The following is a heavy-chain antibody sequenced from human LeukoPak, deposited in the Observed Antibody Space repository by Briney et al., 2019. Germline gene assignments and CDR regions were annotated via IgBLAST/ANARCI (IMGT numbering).Heavy chain of an antibody. Sequence: GASVNVSCKASGFTFTSSAMQWVRQARGQRLEWIGWIVVGSGNTNYAQKFQERVTITRDMSTSTAYMELSSLRSEDTAVYYCAADSEMATGFHAFDIWGQGTMVTVSS. CDR2: IVVGSGNT. CDR1: GFTFTSSA. CDR3: AADSEMATGFHAFDI. V-gene: IGHV1-58*02. J-gene: IGHJ3*02. D-gene: IGHD5-24*01.